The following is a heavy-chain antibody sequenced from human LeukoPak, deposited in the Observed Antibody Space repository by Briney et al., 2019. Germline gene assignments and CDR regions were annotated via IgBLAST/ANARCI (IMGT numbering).Heavy chain of an antibody. CDR3: AREEVVYNYFDY. D-gene: IGHD2-8*02. V-gene: IGHV4-59*01. CDR1: GGSISSYY. J-gene: IGHJ4*02. Sequence: SETLSLTCTVSGGSISSYYWSWIRQPPGKGLEWIGYIYYSGSTNYNPSLKSRVTISVDTSKNQFSLKLSSVTAADTAVYYCAREEVVYNYFDYWGQGTLVTVSS. CDR2: IYYSGST.